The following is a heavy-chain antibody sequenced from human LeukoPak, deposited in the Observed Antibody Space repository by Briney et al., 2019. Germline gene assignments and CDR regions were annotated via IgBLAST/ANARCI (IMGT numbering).Heavy chain of an antibody. J-gene: IGHJ6*02. CDR1: GYTFTSYG. D-gene: IGHD3-3*01. V-gene: IGHV1-18*01. CDR2: ISAYNGNT. CDR3: ARGSAAYYDFWSGYWDYYYYGMDV. Sequence: ASVKVSCKASGYTFTSYGISWVRQAPGQGLEWMGWISAYNGNTNYAQKFQGRVTMTRNTSISTAYMELSSLRSEDTAVYYCARGSAAYYDFWSGYWDYYYYGMDVWGQGTTVTVSS.